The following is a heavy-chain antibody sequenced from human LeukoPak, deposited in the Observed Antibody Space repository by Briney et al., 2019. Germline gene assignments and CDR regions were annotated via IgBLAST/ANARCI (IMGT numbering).Heavy chain of an antibody. V-gene: IGHV3-48*03. CDR2: ISSSGSTI. CDR1: GFTFRSYE. D-gene: IGHD3-10*01. Sequence: PGGSLRLSCAASGFTFRSYEMNWVRQAPGKGLEWVSYISSSGSTIYYADSVKGRFTISRDSAKNSLYLQMNRLRAEDTAVYYCERPLWFGDTGDYWGQGTLVTVSS. J-gene: IGHJ4*02. CDR3: ERPLWFGDTGDY.